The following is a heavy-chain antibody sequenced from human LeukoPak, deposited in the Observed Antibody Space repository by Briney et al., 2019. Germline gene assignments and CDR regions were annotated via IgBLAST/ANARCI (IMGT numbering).Heavy chain of an antibody. D-gene: IGHD3-22*01. J-gene: IGHJ4*02. Sequence: SETLSLTCTVSGGSISSYYWSWIRQPPGKGLEWIGYIYYSGSTNYNPSLKSRVTISVDTSTNQFSLKLSSVAAADTAVYYCARHVDGVVSTKLDYWGQGALVTVSS. V-gene: IGHV4-59*08. CDR1: GGSISSYY. CDR2: IYYSGST. CDR3: ARHVDGVVSTKLDY.